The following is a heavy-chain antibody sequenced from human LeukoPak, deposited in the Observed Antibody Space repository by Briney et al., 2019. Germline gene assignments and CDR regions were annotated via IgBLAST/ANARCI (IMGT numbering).Heavy chain of an antibody. D-gene: IGHD1-26*01. CDR1: GFTFSTYT. CDR3: AKRGAEVGASVAPGDY. J-gene: IGHJ4*02. CDR2: ISGSGSA. V-gene: IGHV3-23*01. Sequence: PGGSLRLSCAGSGFTFSTYTMNWVRQAPGKGLEWVSGISGSGSAYYADSVKGRFSISRDKSKNTVYLQMDSLRAEDTAVYYCAKRGAEVGASVAPGDYWGQGTLLTVSS.